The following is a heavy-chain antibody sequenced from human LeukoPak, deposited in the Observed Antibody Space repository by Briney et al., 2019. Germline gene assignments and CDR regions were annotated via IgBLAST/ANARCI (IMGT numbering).Heavy chain of an antibody. J-gene: IGHJ4*02. V-gene: IGHV4-4*02. Sequence: PSGTLSLTCDVSGGSITQTNYWTWVRQPPGKGLEWIGEVNLQGGTNYNPSLLRRVAISVDTSANHVSLQMTSVTAADTAVYYCARHRFFDWLSPFDYWGQGTLVTVSS. D-gene: IGHD3-9*01. CDR2: VNLQGGT. CDR3: ARHRFFDWLSPFDY. CDR1: GGSITQTNY.